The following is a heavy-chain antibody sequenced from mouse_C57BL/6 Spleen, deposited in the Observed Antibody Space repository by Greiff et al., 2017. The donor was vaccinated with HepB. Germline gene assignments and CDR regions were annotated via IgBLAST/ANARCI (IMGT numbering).Heavy chain of an antibody. CDR3: ARDGTMVTHYLDY. J-gene: IGHJ2*01. CDR1: GYTFTSYW. V-gene: IGHV1-64*01. D-gene: IGHD2-2*01. Sequence: QVQLQQPGAELVKPGASVKLSCKASGYTFTSYWMHWVKQRPGQGLEWIGMIHPNSGSTNYNEKFKSKATLTVDKSSSTAYMQLSSLTSEDSAVYYCARDGTMVTHYLDYWGQGTTLTVSS. CDR2: IHPNSGST.